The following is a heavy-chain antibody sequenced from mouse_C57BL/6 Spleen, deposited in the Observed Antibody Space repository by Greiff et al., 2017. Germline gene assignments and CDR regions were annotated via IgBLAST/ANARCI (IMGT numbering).Heavy chain of an antibody. Sequence: VQLQQPGAELVMPGASVKLSCKASGYTFTSYWMHWVKQRPGQGLEWIGEIDPSDSYTNYNQKFKGKSTLTVDKSSSTAYMQLSRLTSEDSAVYYCARKGLYYDAMDYWGKGTSVTVSS. CDR2: IDPSDSYT. CDR1: GYTFTSYW. V-gene: IGHV1-69*01. D-gene: IGHD2-1*01. CDR3: ARKGLYYDAMDY. J-gene: IGHJ4*01.